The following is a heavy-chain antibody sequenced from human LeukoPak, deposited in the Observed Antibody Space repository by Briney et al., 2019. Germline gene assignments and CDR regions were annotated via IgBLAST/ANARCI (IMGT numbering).Heavy chain of an antibody. V-gene: IGHV3-30*18. CDR3: AKERSMATNFDY. J-gene: IGHJ4*02. CDR2: ISYDGSNK. D-gene: IGHD5-24*01. Sequence: QAGGSLRLSCAASGFTFSSYGMHWVRQAPGKGLEWVAVISYDGSNKYYADSVKGRFTISRDNSKNTLYLQMNSLRAEDTAVYYCAKERSMATNFDYWGQGTLVTVSS. CDR1: GFTFSSYG.